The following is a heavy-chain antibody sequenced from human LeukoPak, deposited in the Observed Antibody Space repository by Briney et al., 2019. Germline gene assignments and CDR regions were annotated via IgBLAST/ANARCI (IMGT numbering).Heavy chain of an antibody. CDR3: ARGGDTAMVR. J-gene: IGHJ4*02. CDR2: IYYSGST. V-gene: IGHV4-59*01. Sequence: SETLSLTCTVSGGSINSYYWSWIRQPPGKGLEWIGYIYYSGSTNYNPSLKSRVTISVDTSKNQFSLKLSSVTAADTAVYYCARGGDTAMVRWGQGTLVTVSS. CDR1: GGSINSYY. D-gene: IGHD5-18*01.